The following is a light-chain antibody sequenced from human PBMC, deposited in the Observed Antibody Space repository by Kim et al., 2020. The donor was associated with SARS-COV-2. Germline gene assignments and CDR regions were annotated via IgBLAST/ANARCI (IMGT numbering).Light chain of an antibody. V-gene: IGKV1-9*01. CDR2: AAS. J-gene: IGKJ2*01. CDR1: QGISSY. Sequence: SASVGDRVTITCRASQGISSYLAWYQQKPGRAPKLLMYAASTLQGGVPSRFSGSGSGTDFTLTISSLQPEDFATYFCQKYNRVPYTFGQGTKLEI. CDR3: QKYNRVPYT.